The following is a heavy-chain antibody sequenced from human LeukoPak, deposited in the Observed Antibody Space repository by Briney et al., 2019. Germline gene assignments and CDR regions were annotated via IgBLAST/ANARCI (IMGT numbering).Heavy chain of an antibody. J-gene: IGHJ4*02. D-gene: IGHD3-22*01. CDR1: GYTFTSYD. Sequence: ASVKVSCTASGYTFTSYDINWVRHATGQGLGWMGWMNPNSGNTGYAQKFQGRVTITRSTSISTAYMELSSLRSEDTAVYYCARGYMYYYDSSGYLDYWGQGTLVTVSS. CDR3: ARGYMYYYDSSGYLDY. V-gene: IGHV1-8*03. CDR2: MNPNSGNT.